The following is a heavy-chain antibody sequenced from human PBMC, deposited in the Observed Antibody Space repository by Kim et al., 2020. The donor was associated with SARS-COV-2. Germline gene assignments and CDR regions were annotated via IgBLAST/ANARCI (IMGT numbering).Heavy chain of an antibody. CDR2: IYSGGST. D-gene: IGHD4-17*01. Sequence: GGSLRLSCAASGFTVSSNYMSWVRQAPGKGLEWVSVIYSGGSTYYADSVKGRFTISRDNSKNTLYLQMNSLRAEDTAVYYCARGLVTTVVNRGYWGQGTLVTVSS. CDR1: GFTVSSNY. V-gene: IGHV3-53*01. CDR3: ARGLVTTVVNRGY. J-gene: IGHJ4*02.